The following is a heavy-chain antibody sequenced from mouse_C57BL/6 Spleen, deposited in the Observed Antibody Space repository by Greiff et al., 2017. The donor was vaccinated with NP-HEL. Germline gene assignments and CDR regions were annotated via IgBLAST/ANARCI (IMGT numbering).Heavy chain of an antibody. J-gene: IGHJ4*01. Sequence: VQLQQSGPELVKPGASVKIPCKASGYTFTDYNMDWVKQSHGKSLEWIGDINPNNGGTIYNQKFKGKATLTVDKSSSTAYMELRSLTSEDTAVYYCARRRPFPDWYAMDYWGQGTSVTVSS. CDR2: INPNNGGT. V-gene: IGHV1-18*01. CDR1: GYTFTDYN. CDR3: ARRRPFPDWYAMDY.